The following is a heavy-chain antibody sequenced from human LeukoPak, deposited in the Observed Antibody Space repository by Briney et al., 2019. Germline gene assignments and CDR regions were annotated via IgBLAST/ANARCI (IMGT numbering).Heavy chain of an antibody. CDR1: GGSISSYY. Sequence: PSETLSLTCTVSGGSISSYYWSWIRQPPGKGLEWIGYIYYSGSTNYNPSLKSRVTISVDTSKNQFSLKLSSVTAADTAVYYCARVAEMATAALFDYWGQGTLVTASS. J-gene: IGHJ4*02. V-gene: IGHV4-59*01. CDR2: IYYSGST. CDR3: ARVAEMATAALFDY. D-gene: IGHD5-24*01.